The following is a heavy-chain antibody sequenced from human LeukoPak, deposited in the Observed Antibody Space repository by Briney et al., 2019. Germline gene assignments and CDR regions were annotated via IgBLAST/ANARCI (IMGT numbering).Heavy chain of an antibody. D-gene: IGHD4/OR15-4a*01. V-gene: IGHV3-7*01. CDR2: IKQDGTEK. CDR1: GFTFSTYW. J-gene: IGHJ4*02. Sequence: GGSLRLSCVASGFTFSTYWMNWVRQAPGKGLEWVANIKQDGTEKYSLDSLRGRFTISRDNAKNSLYLQMNSLRAEDTAVYYCARRAGAYSHPYDYWGQGTLVTVSS. CDR3: ARRAGAYSHPYDY.